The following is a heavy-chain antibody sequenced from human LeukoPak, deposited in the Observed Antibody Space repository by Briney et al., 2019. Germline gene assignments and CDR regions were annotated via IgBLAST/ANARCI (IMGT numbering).Heavy chain of an antibody. CDR3: AREADGYTSDY. CDR2: IWYDGSNK. D-gene: IGHD5-24*01. J-gene: IGHJ4*02. CDR1: GFTFSSYG. Sequence: GGSLRLSCAASGFTFSSYGMHWVRQAPGMGLEWVAVIWYDGSNKYYADSVKGRFTISRDNSKNTLYLQMNSLRAEDTAVYYCAREADGYTSDYWGQGTLVTVSS. V-gene: IGHV3-33*01.